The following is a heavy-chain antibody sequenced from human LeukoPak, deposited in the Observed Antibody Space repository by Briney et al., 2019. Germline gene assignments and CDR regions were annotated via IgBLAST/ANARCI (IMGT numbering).Heavy chain of an antibody. Sequence: QPGGSLRLSCAASGFIFDDYGLYWVRHPPGKGLEWVAGMSWKSGRTVYAASVRGRFTISRDSAKNSLYLQMNSLRAEDTALYYCAKIYYGSENYNSPAMWGQGTMVIASS. V-gene: IGHV3-9*01. CDR3: AKIYYGSENYNSPAM. CDR2: MSWKSGRT. D-gene: IGHD3-10*01. CDR1: GFIFDDYG. J-gene: IGHJ3*01.